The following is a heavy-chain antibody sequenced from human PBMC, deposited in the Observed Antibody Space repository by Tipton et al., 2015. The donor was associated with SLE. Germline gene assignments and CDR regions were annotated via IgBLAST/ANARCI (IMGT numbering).Heavy chain of an antibody. V-gene: IGHV4-39*07. CDR1: GDSLSSNNYY. J-gene: IGHJ4*02. CDR2: IHYAGGT. Sequence: LRLSCSVSGDSLSSNNYYWGWIRQSPAQGLEWIGTIHYAGGTYYSPSLKSRVTISVDTSKNQFSLKLSSVTAADTAVYFCTRLAGRRFPFDSWGQGTLLTVSS. CDR3: TRLAGRRFPFDS. D-gene: IGHD6-6*01.